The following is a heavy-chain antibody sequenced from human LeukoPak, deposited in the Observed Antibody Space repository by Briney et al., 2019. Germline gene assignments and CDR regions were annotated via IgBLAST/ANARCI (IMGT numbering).Heavy chain of an antibody. CDR1: GGSISSYY. J-gene: IGHJ4*02. Sequence: PSETLSLTCTVSGGSISSYYWSWIRQPPGKGLEWIGYIYYSGSTNYNPSLKSRVTISVDTSKNQFSLKLSSVTAADTAVYYCARDRYYYDSSGYYYQEFDYWGQGTLVTVSS. D-gene: IGHD3-22*01. CDR3: ARDRYYYDSSGYYYQEFDY. CDR2: IYYSGST. V-gene: IGHV4-59*01.